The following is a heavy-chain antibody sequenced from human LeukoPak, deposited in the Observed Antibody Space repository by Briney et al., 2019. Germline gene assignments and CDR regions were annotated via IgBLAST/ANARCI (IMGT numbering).Heavy chain of an antibody. CDR2: IYPGDSDT. V-gene: IGHV5-51*01. CDR1: GYSFTSYW. D-gene: IGHD2-2*02. Sequence: GESLKISCKGSGYSFTSYWVGWVRQMPGKGLECMGIIYPGDSDTRYSPSFQGQVTISADKPISTAYLQWRSMKASDTAMYYCARHPIVVVPAAIPDYYYYYMDVWGKGTTVTVSS. J-gene: IGHJ6*03. CDR3: ARHPIVVVPAAIPDYYYYYMDV.